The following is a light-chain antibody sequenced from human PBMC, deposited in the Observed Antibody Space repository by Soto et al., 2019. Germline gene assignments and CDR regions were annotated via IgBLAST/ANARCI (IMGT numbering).Light chain of an antibody. CDR2: AAY. Sequence: DIQMTQSPSSVSASVGDNVTITCRASQDVNNWLAWYQQTPGRAPKLLIYAAYNLQSGVPSRFSGSGSGTDFTLTINNLQPEDFATYYCQQANSPITFGQGTRL. CDR1: QDVNNW. V-gene: IGKV1-12*01. CDR3: QQANSPIT. J-gene: IGKJ5*01.